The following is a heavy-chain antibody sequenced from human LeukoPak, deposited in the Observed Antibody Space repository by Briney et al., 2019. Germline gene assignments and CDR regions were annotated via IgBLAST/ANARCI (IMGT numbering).Heavy chain of an antibody. J-gene: IGHJ6*03. V-gene: IGHV1-69*05. CDR2: IIPIFGTA. D-gene: IGHD3-22*01. CDR1: EGTFSSYT. CDR3: ARDDSTYYDSSGYRYYYMDV. Sequence: ASVKVSCKASEGTFSSYTFSWVRQAPGQGLEWMGGIIPIFGTANYAQKFQGRVTITTDESTSTAYMELSSLRSEDTAVYYCARDDSTYYDSSGYRYYYMDVWGKGTTVTVSS.